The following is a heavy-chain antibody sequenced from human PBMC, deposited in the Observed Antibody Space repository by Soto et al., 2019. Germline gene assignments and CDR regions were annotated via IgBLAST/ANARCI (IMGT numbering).Heavy chain of an antibody. CDR1: GGSVSSGSYY. CDR2: IYYSGST. CDR3: ARAADPPDYSGYEHTSAYYFDY. V-gene: IGHV4-61*01. D-gene: IGHD5-12*01. Sequence: PSETLSLTCTVSGGSVSSGSYYWSWIRQPPGKGLEWIGYIYYSGSTNYNPSLKSRVTISVDTSKNQFSLKLSSVTAADTAVYYCARAADPPDYSGYEHTSAYYFDYWGQGTLVTVSS. J-gene: IGHJ4*02.